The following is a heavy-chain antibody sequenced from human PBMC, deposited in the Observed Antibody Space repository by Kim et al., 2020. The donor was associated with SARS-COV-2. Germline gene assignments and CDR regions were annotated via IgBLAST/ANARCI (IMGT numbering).Heavy chain of an antibody. J-gene: IGHJ4*02. V-gene: IGHV4-39*01. Sequence: YHPSLQSRVTISVDTSKNQFSLKLSSVTAADTSIYYCARFVGRFTAVINYWGQATLVTVSS. CDR3: ARFVGRFTAVINY. D-gene: IGHD5-18*01.